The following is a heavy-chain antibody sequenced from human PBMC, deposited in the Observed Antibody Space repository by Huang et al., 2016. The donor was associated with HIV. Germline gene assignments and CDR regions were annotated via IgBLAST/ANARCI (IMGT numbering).Heavy chain of an antibody. J-gene: IGHJ4*02. CDR2: INTKTGKP. D-gene: IGHD3-9*01. CDR3: ARYRLTGTFLDS. CDR1: GYTFTTYG. V-gene: IGHV7-4-1*02. Sequence: QVQLVQSGSELRKPGASVKVSCKASGYTFTTYGLIWGRQGPGQGLEWVGGINTKTGKPTEAQGFTGRFVFSLDTTVNTAYLQISSLKTDDTAKYFCARYRLTGTFLDSWGQGTQVTVSS.